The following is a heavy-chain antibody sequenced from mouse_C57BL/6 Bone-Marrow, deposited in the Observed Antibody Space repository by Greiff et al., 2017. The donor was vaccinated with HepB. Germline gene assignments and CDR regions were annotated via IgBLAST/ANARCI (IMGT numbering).Heavy chain of an antibody. J-gene: IGHJ1*03. V-gene: IGHV1-55*01. CDR1: GYTFTSYW. D-gene: IGHD1-1*01. CDR3: ASPLYGSSRYFDV. CDR2: IYPGSGST. Sequence: VQLQQPGAELVKPGASVKMSCKASGYTFTSYWITWVKQRPGQGLEWIGDIYPGSGSTNYNEKFKSKSTLTVDTPSINAYMQLSSLTSEASAVYYFASPLYGSSRYFDVWGTGTTVTVSS.